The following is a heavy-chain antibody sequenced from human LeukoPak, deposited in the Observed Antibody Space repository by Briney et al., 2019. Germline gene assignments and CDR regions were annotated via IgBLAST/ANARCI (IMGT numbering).Heavy chain of an antibody. D-gene: IGHD3-9*01. Sequence: SETLSLTCTVSGGSISSGSYYWGWIRQPPGKGLEWIGSINYSGSTYYNPSLVSRVTISVDTSKSQFSLKLSSVTAADTAVYYCARVPGGDILTGPLGYYFDYWGQGTLVTVSS. CDR3: ARVPGGDILTGPLGYYFDY. J-gene: IGHJ4*02. CDR2: INYSGST. V-gene: IGHV4-39*01. CDR1: GGSISSGSYY.